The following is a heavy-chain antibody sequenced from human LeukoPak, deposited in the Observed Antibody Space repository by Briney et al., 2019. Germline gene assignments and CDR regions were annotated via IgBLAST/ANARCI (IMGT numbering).Heavy chain of an antibody. CDR2: IYPGDSDT. D-gene: IGHD6-19*01. J-gene: IGHJ6*02. CDR1: GCSFTSYW. V-gene: IGHV5-51*01. CDR3: ARHGLGSSGNYYYYYGMDV. Sequence: GESLKISCKGSGCSFTSYWIGWVRQMPGKGLEWMGIIYPGDSDTRYSPSFQGQVTISADKSISTAYLQWSSLKASDTAMYYCARHGLGSSGNYYYYYGMDVWGQGTTVTVSS.